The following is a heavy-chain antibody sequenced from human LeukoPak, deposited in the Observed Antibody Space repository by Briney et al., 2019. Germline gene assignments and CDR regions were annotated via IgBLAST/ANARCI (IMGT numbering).Heavy chain of an antibody. Sequence: GGSLRLSCAASGFTFSSYWMNWVRQAPGKGLEWVSVMYSGGSTYYSDSVKGRFTISRDNSKNTLFLQMNSLRPEDTAVYYCARDTPGARTSDYYFYGMDVWGQGTTVAVSS. CDR2: MYSGGST. J-gene: IGHJ6*02. CDR3: ARDTPGARTSDYYFYGMDV. V-gene: IGHV3-66*02. CDR1: GFTFSSYW. D-gene: IGHD2-15*01.